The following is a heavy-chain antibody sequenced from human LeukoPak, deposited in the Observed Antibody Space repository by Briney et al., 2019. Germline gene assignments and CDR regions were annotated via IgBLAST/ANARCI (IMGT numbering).Heavy chain of an antibody. CDR1: GGPISSSSYY. J-gene: IGHJ6*03. Sequence: PSETLSLTCTVSGGPISSSSYYWGWIRQPPGKGLEWIGSIYYSGSAYYNPSLKSRVTISVDTSKNQFSLKLSSVTAADTAVYYCARHSYLLNWSGYYTDYYYYMDVWGKGTTVTVSS. V-gene: IGHV4-39*01. CDR2: IYYSGSA. CDR3: ARHSYLLNWSGYYTDYYYYMDV. D-gene: IGHD3-3*01.